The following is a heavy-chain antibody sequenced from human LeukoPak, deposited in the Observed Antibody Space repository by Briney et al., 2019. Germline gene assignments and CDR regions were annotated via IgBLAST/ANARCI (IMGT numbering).Heavy chain of an antibody. J-gene: IGHJ6*02. CDR3: ARGAYGSGSYGMDV. CDR1: GGSISSGSYS. Sequence: PSETLSLTCAVSGGSISSGSYSWSWIRQPPGKGLEWIGYIYHSGSTYYNPSLKSRVTISVDRSKNQFSLKLSSVTAADTAVYYCARGAYGSGSYGMDVWGQGTTVTVSS. D-gene: IGHD3-10*01. CDR2: IYHSGST. V-gene: IGHV4-30-2*01.